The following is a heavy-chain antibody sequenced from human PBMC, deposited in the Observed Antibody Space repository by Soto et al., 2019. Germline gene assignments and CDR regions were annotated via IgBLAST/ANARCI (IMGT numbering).Heavy chain of an antibody. CDR2: IWYDGSNK. J-gene: IGHJ5*02. Sequence: QVQLVESGGGVVQPGRSLRLSCAASGFTFSSYGMHWVRQAPGKGLEWVAVIWYDGSNKYYADSVKGRFTISRDNSKNTLYLQMNSLRAEDRAVYYCARDRSSDGWFDPWGQGTLVTVSS. D-gene: IGHD6-19*01. CDR1: GFTFSSYG. V-gene: IGHV3-33*01. CDR3: ARDRSSDGWFDP.